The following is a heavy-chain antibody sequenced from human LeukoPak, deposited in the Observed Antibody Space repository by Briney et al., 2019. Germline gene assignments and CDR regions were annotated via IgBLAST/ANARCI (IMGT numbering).Heavy chain of an antibody. V-gene: IGHV3-11*01. Sequence: PGRSLRLSCAASGFTFSDYYMSWIRQAPGKGLEWVSYISSSGSTIYYADSVKGRFTISRDNAKNSLYLRMNSLRAEDTAVYYCARDRAVGATPDYWGQGTLVTVSS. CDR2: ISSSGSTI. D-gene: IGHD1-26*01. CDR3: ARDRAVGATPDY. J-gene: IGHJ4*02. CDR1: GFTFSDYY.